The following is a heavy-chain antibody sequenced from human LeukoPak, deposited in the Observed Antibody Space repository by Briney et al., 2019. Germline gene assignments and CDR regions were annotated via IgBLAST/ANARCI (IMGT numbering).Heavy chain of an antibody. Sequence: TSETLSLTCTVSGGSISSYYWSWIRQPPGKGLEWIGYIYYSGSTNYNPSLKSRVTISVDTSKNQFSLKLSSVTAADTAVYCCARDLIYGDSEYWGQGTLVTVSS. V-gene: IGHV4-59*01. CDR2: IYYSGST. J-gene: IGHJ4*02. CDR3: ARDLIYGDSEY. CDR1: GGSISSYY. D-gene: IGHD4-17*01.